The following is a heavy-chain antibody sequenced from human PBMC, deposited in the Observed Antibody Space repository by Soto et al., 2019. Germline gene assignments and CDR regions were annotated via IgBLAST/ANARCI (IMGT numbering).Heavy chain of an antibody. V-gene: IGHV3-30*18. Sequence: PGGSLRLSCAASRFTLSSYGMHWVRQAPGKGLEWVAVISYDESNKYYADSVKGRFTISRDNSKNTLYLQMNSLRAEDTAVYYCAKDTSSSSYYFDYWAQGTLVTVSS. CDR2: ISYDESNK. CDR1: RFTLSSYG. J-gene: IGHJ4*02. D-gene: IGHD6-6*01. CDR3: AKDTSSSSYYFDY.